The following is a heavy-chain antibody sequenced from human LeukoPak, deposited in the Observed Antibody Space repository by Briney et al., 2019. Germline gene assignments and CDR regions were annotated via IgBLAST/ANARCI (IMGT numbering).Heavy chain of an antibody. CDR2: INAGNGNT. Sequence: VASVKVSCKASGYTFTSYAMHWVRQAPGQRLEWMGWINAGNGNTKYSQKFQGRVTITRDTSASTAYMELSSLRSEDTAVYYCVRAPDYVWGSYRYNWFDPWGQGTLVTVSS. CDR3: VRAPDYVWGSYRYNWFDP. CDR1: GYTFTSYA. J-gene: IGHJ5*02. V-gene: IGHV1-3*01. D-gene: IGHD3-16*02.